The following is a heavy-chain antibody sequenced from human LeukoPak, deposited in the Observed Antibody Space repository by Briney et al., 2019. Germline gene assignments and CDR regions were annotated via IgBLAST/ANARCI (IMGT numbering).Heavy chain of an antibody. Sequence: GASVKVSCTASGGTFSSYAISWVRQAPGQGLEWMGGIIPIFGTANYAQKFQGRVTITADESTSTAYMELSSLRSEDTAVYYCARDGDSSSVDYMDVWGKGTTVTVSS. D-gene: IGHD6-6*01. J-gene: IGHJ6*03. CDR1: GGTFSSYA. CDR3: ARDGDSSSVDYMDV. CDR2: IIPIFGTA. V-gene: IGHV1-69*01.